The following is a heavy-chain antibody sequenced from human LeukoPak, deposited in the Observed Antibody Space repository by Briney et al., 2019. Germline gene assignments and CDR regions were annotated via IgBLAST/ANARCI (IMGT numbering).Heavy chain of an antibody. J-gene: IGHJ5*02. Sequence: ASVKVSFKASGYTFTGYYMHWVRQAPGQGLEWMGWINPNRGGTNYAQKFQGRVTMTRATSISTAYMELSMLRSDDTAVYYCARDTGDTYNWFDPWGQGTLVTVSS. CDR2: INPNRGGT. D-gene: IGHD3-16*01. CDR1: GYTFTGYY. CDR3: ARDTGDTYNWFDP. V-gene: IGHV1-2*02.